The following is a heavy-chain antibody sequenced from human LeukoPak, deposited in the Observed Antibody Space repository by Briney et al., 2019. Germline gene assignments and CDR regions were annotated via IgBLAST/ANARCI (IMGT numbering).Heavy chain of an antibody. J-gene: IGHJ4*02. D-gene: IGHD1-26*01. CDR3: ASSGSYRFDY. CDR1: GFTFSSYS. V-gene: IGHV3-48*02. CDR2: ITASGTAM. Sequence: GGSLRLSCAASGFTFSSYSMNWVRQAPGKGLEWVSHITASGTAMFYADSVKGRFTISGDNAKNSLYLQMNSLRDEDTAVYYCASSGSYRFDYWGQGTLVTVSS.